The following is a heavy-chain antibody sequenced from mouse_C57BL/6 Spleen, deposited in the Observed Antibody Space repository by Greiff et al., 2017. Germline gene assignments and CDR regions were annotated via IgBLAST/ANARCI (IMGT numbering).Heavy chain of an antibody. CDR1: GYTFTSYW. D-gene: IGHD1-1*01. J-gene: IGHJ4*01. CDR3: ARGYYGSSYRGYAMDY. V-gene: IGHV1-72*01. CDR2: IDPNSGGT. Sequence: QVQLQQPGAELVKPGASVKLSCKASGYTFTSYWMHWVKQRPGRGLEWIGRIDPNSGGTKYNEKLKSKATLTVDKPSSTAYMQISSRTSEDSAVYYCARGYYGSSYRGYAMDYWGQGTSVTVSS.